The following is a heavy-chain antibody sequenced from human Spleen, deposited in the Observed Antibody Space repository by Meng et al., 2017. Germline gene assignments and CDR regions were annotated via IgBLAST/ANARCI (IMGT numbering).Heavy chain of an antibody. J-gene: IGHJ4*02. V-gene: IGHV4-4*02. D-gene: IGHD6-6*01. CDR3: AKVHSNSPYFDY. CDR2: IYPSGST. CDR1: GGSISSSNW. Sequence: VRRQGSGHGRGKPSGTLSFTCAVLGGSISSSNWWTWVRLPPGKGLEWIGEIYPSGSTNYNPSLKSRVTISVDKSKNQFSLKLSSVTAADTAVYYCAKVHSNSPYFDYWGQGTLVTVSS.